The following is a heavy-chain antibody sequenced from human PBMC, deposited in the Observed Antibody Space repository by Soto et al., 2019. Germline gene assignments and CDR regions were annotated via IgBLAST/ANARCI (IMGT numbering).Heavy chain of an antibody. CDR3: TTLPCRWSGYGMDV. D-gene: IGHD3-3*01. J-gene: IGHJ6*02. CDR2: IYYSGST. Sequence: PSVTLSLTXTVSGGSISSSSYYWGWIRQPPGKGLEWIGSIYYSGSTYYNPSLKSRVTISVDTSKNQFSLKLSSVTAADTAVYYCTTLPCRWSGYGMDVWGQGTTVTVSS. V-gene: IGHV4-39*03. CDR1: GGSISSSSYY.